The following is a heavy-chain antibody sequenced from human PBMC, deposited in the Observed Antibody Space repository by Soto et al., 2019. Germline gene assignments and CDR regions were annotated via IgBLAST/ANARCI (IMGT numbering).Heavy chain of an antibody. Sequence: QVQLVQSGAEVKKPGASVKVSCKASGYTFTDYGITWVRQAPGQGLEWIGWINTHNGNTKYAQRLQGRVTMTTDTSTNTAYMELRSLRSDDTAVYYCARERGNYRYFDYWGQGTLVTVSS. D-gene: IGHD3-16*02. V-gene: IGHV1-18*01. CDR2: INTHNGNT. J-gene: IGHJ4*02. CDR3: ARERGNYRYFDY. CDR1: GYTFTDYG.